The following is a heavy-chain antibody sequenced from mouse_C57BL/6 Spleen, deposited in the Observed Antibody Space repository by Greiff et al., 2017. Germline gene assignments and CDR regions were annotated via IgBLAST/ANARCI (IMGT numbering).Heavy chain of an antibody. J-gene: IGHJ4*01. CDR2: INYDGSST. CDR3: AREGPRRGYAMDY. CDR1: GFTFSDYY. V-gene: IGHV5-16*01. D-gene: IGHD2-12*01. Sequence: EVKLVESEGGLVQPGSSMKLSCTASGFTFSDYYMAWVRQVPEKGLEWVANINYDGSSTYYLDSLKSRFIISRDNAKNILYLQMSSLKSEDTATYYCAREGPRRGYAMDYWGQGTSVTVSS.